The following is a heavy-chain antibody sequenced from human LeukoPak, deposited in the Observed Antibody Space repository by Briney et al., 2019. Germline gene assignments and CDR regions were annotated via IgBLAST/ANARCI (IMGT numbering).Heavy chain of an antibody. V-gene: IGHV3-7*01. CDR3: ARDPVEWELLLDY. Sequence: GGSLRLSRAASGFTFISYWMGWVRQAPGKRPEWVANMNIDGSEKYYADSVKGRFTISRDNARNSVYLQMNGLRVEDTAVYYCARDPVEWELLLDYWGQGTLVTVSS. D-gene: IGHD1-26*01. J-gene: IGHJ4*02. CDR1: GFTFISYW. CDR2: MNIDGSEK.